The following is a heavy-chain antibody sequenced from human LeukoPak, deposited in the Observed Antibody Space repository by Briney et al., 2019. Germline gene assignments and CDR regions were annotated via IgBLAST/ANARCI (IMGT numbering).Heavy chain of an antibody. CDR1: GFTFSSYG. V-gene: IGHV3-23*01. D-gene: IGHD4-17*01. CDR3: ARTYGDYVGYFDY. Sequence: GGSLRLSCAASGFTFSSYGMSWVRQAPGKGLEWVSAISGSGGSTYYADSVTGRFTISRDNSKNTLYLQMNSLRAEDTAVYYCARTYGDYVGYFDYWGQGTLVTVSS. CDR2: ISGSGGST. J-gene: IGHJ4*02.